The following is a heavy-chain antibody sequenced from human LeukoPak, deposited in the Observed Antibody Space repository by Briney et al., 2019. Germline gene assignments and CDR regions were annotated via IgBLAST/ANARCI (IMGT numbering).Heavy chain of an antibody. V-gene: IGHV4-39*07. CDR2: IYYTGST. D-gene: IGHD4-11*01. J-gene: IGHJ6*03. CDR1: GGSIISNSYY. CDR3: ARGPTGGYYYYYMDV. Sequence: SETLSLTCTVSGGSIISNSYYWGWIRQPPGKGLEWIGSIYYTGSTYYNPSLKSRVTISVDTSKNQFSLKLSSVTAADTAVYYCARGPTGGYYYYYMDVWGKGTTVTISS.